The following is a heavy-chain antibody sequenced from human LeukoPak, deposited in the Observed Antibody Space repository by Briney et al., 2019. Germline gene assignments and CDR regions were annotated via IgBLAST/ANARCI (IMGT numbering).Heavy chain of an antibody. J-gene: IGHJ4*02. V-gene: IGHV3-48*02. CDR2: ISSSGSTI. Sequence: PVGSLRLSCAGSGFTFSDYSMNWVRQAPGKGLEWVSYISSSGSTIYYADSVKGRVTISRDNAKSSVHLQMNNLRDEDTAVYYCARGQDIVAIQCGDFWGQGTLVTVSS. D-gene: IGHD5-12*01. CDR1: GFTFSDYS. CDR3: ARGQDIVAIQCGDF.